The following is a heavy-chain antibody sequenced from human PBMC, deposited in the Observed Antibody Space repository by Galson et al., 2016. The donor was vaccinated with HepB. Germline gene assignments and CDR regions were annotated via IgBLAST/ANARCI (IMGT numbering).Heavy chain of an antibody. CDR3: ARDEGDSSGYSYYYYYGMDV. V-gene: IGHV1-46*01. CDR1: GYTFTSYY. Sequence: SVKVSCKASGYTFTSYYMHWVRQAPGQGLEWMGIINPSGGSTSYAQKFQGRVTMTRDTSTSAVYMELSSLRSEDTAVYYCARDEGDSSGYSYYYYYGMDVWGQGTTVTVSS. D-gene: IGHD3-22*01. CDR2: INPSGGST. J-gene: IGHJ6*02.